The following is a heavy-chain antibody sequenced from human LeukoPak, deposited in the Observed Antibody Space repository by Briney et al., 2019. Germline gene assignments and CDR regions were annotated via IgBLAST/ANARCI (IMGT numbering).Heavy chain of an antibody. CDR3: ARGGYYYDSSGLLPLFDY. V-gene: IGHV1-18*01. CDR1: GYTFTSYG. CDR2: ISAYNGNT. D-gene: IGHD3-22*01. Sequence: ASVKVSCKASGYTFTSYGISWARQAPGQGLEWMGWISAYNGNTNYAQKLQGGVTMTTDTSTSTAYMELRSLRSDDTAVYYCARGGYYYDSSGLLPLFDYWGQGTLVTVSS. J-gene: IGHJ4*02.